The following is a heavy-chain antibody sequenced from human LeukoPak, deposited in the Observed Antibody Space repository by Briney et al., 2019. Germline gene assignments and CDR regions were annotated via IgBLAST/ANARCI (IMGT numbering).Heavy chain of an antibody. V-gene: IGHV4-61*09. J-gene: IGHJ3*01. Sequence: SETLSLTCTVSGVSISSGNFYWSWIRQSAGKGLEWIGHVYSTGDTKYNPSLKSRVTISADTSKNQISLRLRSVTAADTAMFYCARDGDAVSAAIAGAFDLWGRGTMVTVSS. D-gene: IGHD2-2*01. CDR1: GVSISSGNFY. CDR3: ARDGDAVSAAIAGAFDL. CDR2: VYSTGDT.